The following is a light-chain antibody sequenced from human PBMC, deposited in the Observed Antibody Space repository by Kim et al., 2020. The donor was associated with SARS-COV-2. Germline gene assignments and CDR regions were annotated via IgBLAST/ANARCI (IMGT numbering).Light chain of an antibody. CDR1: QSINSH. CDR3: QQYETPPWT. Sequence: ASVGDIVTITCRASQSINSHLAWYQQKPGKAPELLIYKASILESGVPSRFSGSGSGTEFTLTISSLQPDDFARFYCQQYETPPWTFGQGTKVDIK. V-gene: IGKV1-5*03. CDR2: KAS. J-gene: IGKJ1*01.